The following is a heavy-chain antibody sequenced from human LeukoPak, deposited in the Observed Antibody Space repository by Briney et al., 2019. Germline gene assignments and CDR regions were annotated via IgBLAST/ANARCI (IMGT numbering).Heavy chain of an antibody. V-gene: IGHV3-7*02. CDR3: TRLLGYTHDY. J-gene: IGHJ4*02. CDR1: GFTFSDFL. CDR2: IKQDGYEK. Sequence: GGSLRLSCTASGFTFSDFLMSWVRQAPGKGLEWVANIKQDGYEKYYVGSVRGRFTLSRDNANNSLYLQMNNLRAEDTAIYYCTRLLGYTHDYWGQGALVTVSS. D-gene: IGHD5-18*01.